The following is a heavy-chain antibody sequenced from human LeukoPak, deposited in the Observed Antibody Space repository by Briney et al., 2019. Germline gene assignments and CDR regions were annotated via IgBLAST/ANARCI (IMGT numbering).Heavy chain of an antibody. Sequence: ASVKVSCKASGYTFTGYYMHWVRQAPGQGLEWMGIINPSGGSTTYAQKFQGRVTMTRDTSTSTVYMELSSLRSEDTAVYYCARDGIQLWPRYYFDYWGQGTLVTVSS. CDR2: INPSGGST. CDR3: ARDGIQLWPRYYFDY. V-gene: IGHV1-46*01. J-gene: IGHJ4*02. CDR1: GYTFTGYY. D-gene: IGHD5-18*01.